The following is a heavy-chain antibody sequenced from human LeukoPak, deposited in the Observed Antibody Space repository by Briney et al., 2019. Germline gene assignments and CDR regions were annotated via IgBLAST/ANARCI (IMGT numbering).Heavy chain of an antibody. V-gene: IGHV3-74*01. D-gene: IGHD2/OR15-2a*01. Sequence: PGGSLRLSCAASGFTFGSYWMHWVRQVPGKGPVWVSRINSDGSRTSYADSVKGRFTISRDNAKNTLYLQMNSLRVEDTAVYYCASTNRLDYWGQGTLVTVSS. CDR1: GFTFGSYW. J-gene: IGHJ4*02. CDR2: INSDGSRT. CDR3: ASTNRLDY.